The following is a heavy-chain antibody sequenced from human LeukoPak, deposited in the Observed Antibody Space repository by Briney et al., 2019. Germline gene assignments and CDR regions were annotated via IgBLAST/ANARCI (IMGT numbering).Heavy chain of an antibody. Sequence: GGSLRLSCAASGFTFSNAWMSWVRQAPGKGLEWVGRIKSKTDGGTTDFAAPVKGRFTISRDDSKNTLYLQMNNLKTEDTAVYYCTRRSVTGTLGYFQRWGQGTLVTVSS. D-gene: IGHD6-19*01. CDR1: GFTFSNAW. V-gene: IGHV3-15*01. CDR3: TRRSVTGTLGYFQR. J-gene: IGHJ1*01. CDR2: IKSKTDGGTT.